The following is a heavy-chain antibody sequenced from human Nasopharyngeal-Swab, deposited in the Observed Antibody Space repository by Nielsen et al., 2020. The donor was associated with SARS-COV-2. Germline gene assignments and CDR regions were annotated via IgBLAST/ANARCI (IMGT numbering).Heavy chain of an antibody. CDR3: AGSGRITIFGVFINYYYYMDV. D-gene: IGHD3-3*01. J-gene: IGHJ6*03. V-gene: IGHV1-46*01. Sequence: WVRQAPGQGLEWMGIINPTGGSTSYAQKFQGRVTMTRDTSTSTVYMELSSLRSEDTAVYYCAGSGRITIFGVFINYYYYMDVWGKGTTVTVSS. CDR2: INPTGGST.